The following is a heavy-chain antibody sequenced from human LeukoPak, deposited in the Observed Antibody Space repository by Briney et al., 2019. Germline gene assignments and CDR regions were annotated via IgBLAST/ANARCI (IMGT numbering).Heavy chain of an antibody. CDR2: ISPNSGGT. Sequence: ASVKVSCKASGYTFTGYYMHWVRQAPGQGLEWMGWISPNSGGTNYAQKFQGRVTMTRDTSISTAYMELSRLRSDDTAVYYCASQIAVAGIFDYWGQGTLVTVSS. D-gene: IGHD6-19*01. J-gene: IGHJ4*02. CDR3: ASQIAVAGIFDY. V-gene: IGHV1-2*02. CDR1: GYTFTGYY.